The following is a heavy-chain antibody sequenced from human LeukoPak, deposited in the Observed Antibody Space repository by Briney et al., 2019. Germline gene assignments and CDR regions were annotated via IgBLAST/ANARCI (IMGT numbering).Heavy chain of an antibody. CDR1: GYTFTSYD. D-gene: IGHD6-13*01. CDR3: ARGRRQQLVLTRHYYYMDV. CDR2: MNPNSGNT. J-gene: IGHJ6*03. Sequence: ASVKVSCKASGYTFTSYDINWVRQATGQGLEWMGWMNPNSGNTGYAQKFQGRVTMTRNTSISTAYMELSSLRSEDTAVYYCARGRRQQLVLTRHYYYMDVWGKGTTVTVSS. V-gene: IGHV1-8*01.